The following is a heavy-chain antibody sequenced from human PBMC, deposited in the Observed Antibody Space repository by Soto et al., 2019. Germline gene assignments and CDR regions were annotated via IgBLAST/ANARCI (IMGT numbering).Heavy chain of an antibody. J-gene: IGHJ1*01. CDR1: GGSFSGYY. Sequence: SETLSLTCAVYGGSFSGYYWSWIRQPPGKGLEWIGEINHSGSTNYNPSLKSRVTISVDTSKNQFSLKLSSVTAADTAVYYCARVGPRRYFQHWGQGTQVTVSS. CDR3: ARVGPRRYFQH. V-gene: IGHV4-34*01. D-gene: IGHD1-26*01. CDR2: INHSGST.